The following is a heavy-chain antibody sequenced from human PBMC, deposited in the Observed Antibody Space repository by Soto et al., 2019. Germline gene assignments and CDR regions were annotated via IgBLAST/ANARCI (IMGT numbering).Heavy chain of an antibody. CDR2: ISYDGSNK. D-gene: IGHD6-19*01. Sequence: GGSLRLSCAASGFTFSSYAMHWVRQAPGKGLEWAAVISYDGSNKYYADSVKGRFTISRDNSKNTLYLQMNSLRAEDTAVYYCARDRGRPDIDYSSGWCSPIYYYYGMDVWGQGTTVTVSS. CDR3: ARDRGRPDIDYSSGWCSPIYYYYGMDV. J-gene: IGHJ6*02. CDR1: GFTFSSYA. V-gene: IGHV3-30-3*01.